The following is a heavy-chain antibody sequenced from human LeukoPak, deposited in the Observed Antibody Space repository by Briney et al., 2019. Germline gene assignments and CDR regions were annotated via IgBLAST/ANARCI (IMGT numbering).Heavy chain of an antibody. J-gene: IGHJ4*02. Sequence: GGSLRLSCAASGFTFSSYSMNWVRQAPGKGLEWVSAISGSGSSTFYADSVKGRFTISRDNSKNTLYLQMNSLRAEDTAVYYCAKGYSSGWYPGWFDYWGQGTLVTVSS. V-gene: IGHV3-23*01. D-gene: IGHD6-19*01. CDR3: AKGYSSGWYPGWFDY. CDR1: GFTFSSYS. CDR2: ISGSGSST.